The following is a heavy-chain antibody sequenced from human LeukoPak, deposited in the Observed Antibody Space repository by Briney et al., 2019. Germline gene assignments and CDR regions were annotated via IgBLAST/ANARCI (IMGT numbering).Heavy chain of an antibody. D-gene: IGHD3-10*01. CDR1: GYTFTSYD. J-gene: IGHJ5*02. CDR2: MNPNSGNT. V-gene: IGHV1-8*01. Sequence: ASVKVSCKASGYTFTSYDINWVRQATGQGLEWMGWMNPNSGNTGYAQKFQGRVTMTRNTSISTAYMELSSLRSEDTAVYYCARAALWFGVLFPADDWFDPWGQGTLVTVSS. CDR3: ARAALWFGVLFPADDWFDP.